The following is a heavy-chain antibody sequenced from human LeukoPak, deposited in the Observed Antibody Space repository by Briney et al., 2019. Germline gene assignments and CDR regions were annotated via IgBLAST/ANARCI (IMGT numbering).Heavy chain of an antibody. V-gene: IGHV3-21*01. CDR1: GFTFSDQS. D-gene: IGHD1-1*01. Sequence: GGSLRLSCAASGFTFSDQSMNWVRQAPGKGLEWVSSISSNSLHIFYADSVKGRFTISRDNAKNSLYLQMNNLRAEDTAVYYCTRVAQSGPTGWFDPWGQGTLVTVSS. CDR2: ISSNSLHI. J-gene: IGHJ5*02. CDR3: TRVAQSGPTGWFDP.